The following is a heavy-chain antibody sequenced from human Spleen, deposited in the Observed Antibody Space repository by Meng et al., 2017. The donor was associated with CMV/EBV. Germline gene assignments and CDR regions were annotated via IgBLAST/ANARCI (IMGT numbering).Heavy chain of an antibody. CDR3: ARQKYCSSTSCFPFDY. CDR2: IYYSGST. D-gene: IGHD2-2*01. J-gene: IGHJ4*02. Sequence: SETLSLTCTVSGGSINSGGYYWSWIRQHPGKGLEWIGYIYYSGSTYYNPSLKSRVTISVDTSKNQFSLKLSSVTAADTAVYYCARQKYCSSTSCFPFDYWGQGTLVTVSS. V-gene: IGHV4-39*01. CDR1: GGSINSGGYY.